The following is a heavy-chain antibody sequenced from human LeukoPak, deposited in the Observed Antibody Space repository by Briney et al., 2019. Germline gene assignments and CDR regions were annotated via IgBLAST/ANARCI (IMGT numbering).Heavy chain of an antibody. J-gene: IGHJ5*02. V-gene: IGHV3-15*01. CDR2: IKSKTDGGTS. CDR3: STLWYGA. CDR1: GFTFTNAW. Sequence: GGSLRLSCAASGFTFTNAWMYWVRQAPGKGLERVGRIKSKTDGGTSDYAAPVTGRFTISRDDSKSTLYLEMNSLKTEDIGVYYCSTLWYGAWGQGTLVTVSS. D-gene: IGHD3-10*01.